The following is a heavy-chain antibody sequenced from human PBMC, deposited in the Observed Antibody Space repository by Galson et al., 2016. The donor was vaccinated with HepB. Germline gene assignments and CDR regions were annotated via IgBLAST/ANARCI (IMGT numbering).Heavy chain of an antibody. CDR1: GFTFSGYA. CDR2: IRNKANSYET. D-gene: IGHD6-13*01. V-gene: IGHV3-73*01. J-gene: IGHJ2*01. CDR3: TRPRVTSSWGVWYFDL. Sequence: SLRLSCAASGFTFSGYAMHWVRQASGKGLEWVGRIRNKANSYETAYVPSVKGRFTISRNDSKNTAYLQMNNMKTEDTAVYYCTRPRVTSSWGVWYFDLWGRGTLVTVSS.